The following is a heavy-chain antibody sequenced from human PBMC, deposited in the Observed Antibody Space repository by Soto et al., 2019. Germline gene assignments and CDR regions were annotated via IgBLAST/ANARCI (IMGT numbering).Heavy chain of an antibody. CDR1: GFTFSSYG. V-gene: IGHV3-33*01. Sequence: QVQLVESGGGVVQPGRSLRLSCAASGFTFSSYGMHWVRQAPGKGLEWVAVIWYDGSNKYYADSVKGRFTISRDNSKNTLYLQMNRLRAEDTAVYYCARETGGLHDSSGYHFDYWGQGTLVTVSS. CDR3: ARETGGLHDSSGYHFDY. J-gene: IGHJ4*02. D-gene: IGHD3-22*01. CDR2: IWYDGSNK.